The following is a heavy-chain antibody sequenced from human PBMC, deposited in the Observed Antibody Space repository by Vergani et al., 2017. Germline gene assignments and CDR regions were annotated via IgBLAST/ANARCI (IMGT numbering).Heavy chain of an antibody. Sequence: EVQLVQSGAEVKKPGESLKISCKGSGYSFTSYWIGWVRQMPGKGLEWMGIIYPGDSDTRYSPSFQCQVTISADKSISTAYLQWSSLKASDTAMYYCARQVVVAATSPGFDYWGQGTLVTVSS. V-gene: IGHV5-51*01. CDR3: ARQVVVAATSPGFDY. D-gene: IGHD2-15*01. CDR2: IYPGDSDT. CDR1: GYSFTSYW. J-gene: IGHJ4*02.